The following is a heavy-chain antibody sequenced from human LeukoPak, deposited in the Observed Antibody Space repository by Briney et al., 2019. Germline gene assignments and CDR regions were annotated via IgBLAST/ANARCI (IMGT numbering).Heavy chain of an antibody. V-gene: IGHV4-59*08. CDR1: GGSISSYY. CDR3: GRQAPMVRGVIIDY. CDR2: IYYSEST. D-gene: IGHD3-10*01. J-gene: IGHJ4*02. Sequence: SETLSLTCTVSGGSISSYYWSWIRQPPGEGLEWIGFIYYSESTNYNPSLKSRVTISVDTSKNQFSLKLSSVTAADTAVYYWGRQAPMVRGVIIDYWGQGTLVTVSS.